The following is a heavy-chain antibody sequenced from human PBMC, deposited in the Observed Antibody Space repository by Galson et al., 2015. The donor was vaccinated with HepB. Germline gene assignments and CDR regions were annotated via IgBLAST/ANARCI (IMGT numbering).Heavy chain of an antibody. CDR1: GFSLSTSGVG. D-gene: IGHD5-24*01. Sequence: PALVKPTQTLTLTCTFSGFSLSTSGVGVGWIRQPPGEALEWLALIDWDDDKRYSPSLKSRLTITKDTSKNQVVLTMTNMDPVDTATYYCAKSVAITPIYYYMDVWGQGTTVTVSS. CDR2: IDWDDDK. J-gene: IGHJ6*03. V-gene: IGHV2-5*02. CDR3: AKSVAITPIYYYMDV.